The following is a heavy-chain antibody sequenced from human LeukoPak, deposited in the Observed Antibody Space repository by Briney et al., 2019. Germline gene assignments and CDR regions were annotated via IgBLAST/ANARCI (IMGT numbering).Heavy chain of an antibody. D-gene: IGHD3-3*01. J-gene: IGHJ4*02. CDR2: ISGSGGST. CDR3: AKDVSFGVVTYFDY. CDR1: GFTFSSYA. Sequence: PGGSLRLSCAASGFTFSSYAKSWVRQAPGRGLEWVSAISGSGGSTYYADSVKGRFTISRDNSKNTLYLQMNSLRAEDTAVYYCAKDVSFGVVTYFDYWGQGTLVTVSS. V-gene: IGHV3-23*01.